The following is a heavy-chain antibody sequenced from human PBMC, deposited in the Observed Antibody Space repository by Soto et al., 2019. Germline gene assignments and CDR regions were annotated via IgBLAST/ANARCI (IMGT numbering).Heavy chain of an antibody. D-gene: IGHD3-9*01. J-gene: IGHJ6*02. CDR3: AREIKPYYDILTGYPDGMDV. V-gene: IGHV4-39*02. Sequence: SETLSLTCTVSGGSISSSSYYWGWIRQPPGKGLEWIGSIYYSGSTYYNPSLKSRVTISVDTSKNQFSLKLSSVTAADTAVYYCAREIKPYYDILTGYPDGMDVWGQGTTVTVSS. CDR1: GGSISSSSYY. CDR2: IYYSGST.